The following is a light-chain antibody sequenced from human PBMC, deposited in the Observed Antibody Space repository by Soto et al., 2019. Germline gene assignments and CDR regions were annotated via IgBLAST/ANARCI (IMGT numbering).Light chain of an antibody. Sequence: QSALTQPRSVSGSPGQSVTISCTGISNNYVSWYQQHPGKVPKVIVYDVTLRPSGVSDRVSGSRSGNTASLAISGLRAEDEAYYYCCSYSGTYTEVVFGGGTKLTVL. J-gene: IGLJ2*01. CDR1: SNNY. CDR2: DVT. CDR3: CSYSGTYTEVV. V-gene: IGLV2-11*01.